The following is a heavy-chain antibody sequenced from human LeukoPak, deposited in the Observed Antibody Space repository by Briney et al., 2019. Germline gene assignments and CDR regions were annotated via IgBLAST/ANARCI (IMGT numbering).Heavy chain of an antibody. CDR1: GLAFSAYW. J-gene: IGHJ3*02. CDR2: ISYDGSNK. Sequence: GGSLRLSCAASGLAFSAYWMSWVRQAPGMGLECVAVISYDGSNKYYADSVKGRFTISRENAKNSLYLQMNSLRAGDTAVYYCARDDAFDIWGQGTMVTVSS. V-gene: IGHV3-30*14. CDR3: ARDDAFDI.